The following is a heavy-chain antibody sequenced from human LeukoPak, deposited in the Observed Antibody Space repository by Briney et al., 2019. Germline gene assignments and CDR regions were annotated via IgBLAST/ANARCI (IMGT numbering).Heavy chain of an antibody. D-gene: IGHD2-2*01. J-gene: IGHJ6*03. CDR3: ARERSETVVVPAATYYMDV. Sequence: GASVRVSCKASGGTFSSYAITWVRQAPGQGLEWMGGIIPLFGVANYAQKFQGRVTITADKSTSTAYMELSSLRSEDTAVYYCARERSETVVVPAATYYMDVWGKGTTVTVSS. CDR2: IIPLFGVA. CDR1: GGTFSSYA. V-gene: IGHV1-69*10.